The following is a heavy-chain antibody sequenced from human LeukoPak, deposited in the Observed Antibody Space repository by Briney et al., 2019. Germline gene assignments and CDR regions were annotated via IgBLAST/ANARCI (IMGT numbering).Heavy chain of an antibody. CDR1: GFTFSSYS. V-gene: IGHV3-21*01. J-gene: IGHJ3*02. CDR3: VRGYSSSPDDAFDI. Sequence: PGGSLRLSCAASGFTFSSYSMNWVRQAPGKGLEWVSSISSSSYIYYADSVKGRFTISRDNAKNSLYLQMNSLRAEDTAVYYCVRGYSSSPDDAFDIWGQGTMVTVSS. CDR2: ISSSSYI. D-gene: IGHD6-6*01.